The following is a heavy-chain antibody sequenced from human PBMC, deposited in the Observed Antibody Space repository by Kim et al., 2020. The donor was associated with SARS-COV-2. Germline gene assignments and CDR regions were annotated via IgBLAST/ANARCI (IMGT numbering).Heavy chain of an antibody. D-gene: IGHD2-2*02. CDR2: ISSSSSYT. Sequence: GGSLRLSCAASGFTFSDYYMSWIRQAPGKGLEWVSYISSSSSYTNYAASVKGRFTISRDNAKNSLYLQMNSLRAEDTAVYYCARGSVVPAAIFESYYYYGMDVWGQGTTGTVSS. CDR3: ARGSVVPAAIFESYYYYGMDV. CDR1: GFTFSDYY. V-gene: IGHV3-11*05. J-gene: IGHJ6*02.